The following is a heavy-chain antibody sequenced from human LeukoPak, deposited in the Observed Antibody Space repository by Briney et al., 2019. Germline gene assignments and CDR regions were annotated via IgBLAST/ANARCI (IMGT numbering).Heavy chain of an antibody. V-gene: IGHV4-59*01. CDR1: GGSISSYY. CDR3: ARLVSTTAYYFDY. Sequence: PSETLSLTCTVSGGSISSYYWSWIRQPPGKGLEWIGYTYYSGSTNYNPSLKSRVTISVDTSKNQFSLKLSSVTAADTAVYYCARLVSTTAYYFDYWGQGTLVTVSS. J-gene: IGHJ4*02. D-gene: IGHD4-17*01. CDR2: TYYSGST.